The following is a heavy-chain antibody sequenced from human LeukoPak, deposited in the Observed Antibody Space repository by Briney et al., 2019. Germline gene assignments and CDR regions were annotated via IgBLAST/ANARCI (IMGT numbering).Heavy chain of an antibody. CDR2: INPNSGGT. J-gene: IGHJ5*02. CDR1: GYTFTGYY. D-gene: IGHD1-1*01. V-gene: IGHV1-2*02. CDR3: ARDLLRTTPDGWFDP. Sequence: GASVKVSCKASGYTFTGYYMHWVRQAPGQGLEWMGWINPNSGGTNYAQKFQGRVTMTRDTSISTAYMELSRLRSDDTAVYYCARDLLRTTPDGWFDPWGQGTLVTVSS.